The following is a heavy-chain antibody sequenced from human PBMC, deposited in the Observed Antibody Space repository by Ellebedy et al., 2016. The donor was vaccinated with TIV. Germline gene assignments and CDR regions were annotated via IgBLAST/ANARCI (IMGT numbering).Heavy chain of an antibody. V-gene: IGHV1-18*01. J-gene: IGHJ6*03. Sequence: ASVKVSXKASGYTFTSFGLSWVRQAPGQGLAWMGWISAYNGDINYAQNFQGRVAMTTDTATSTVYVDLRSLRSDDTAVYYCARVSVDVVIGYHYFYMDIWGKGTTVTVSS. CDR1: GYTFTSFG. D-gene: IGHD6-6*01. CDR2: ISAYNGDI. CDR3: ARVSVDVVIGYHYFYMDI.